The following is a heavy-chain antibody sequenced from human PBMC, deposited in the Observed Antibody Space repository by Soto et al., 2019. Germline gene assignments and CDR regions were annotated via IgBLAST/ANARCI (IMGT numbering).Heavy chain of an antibody. CDR2: ISSSSSYI. V-gene: IGHV3-21*01. J-gene: IGHJ6*02. CDR3: ARDLEPSGDFYGMDV. D-gene: IGHD1-1*01. CDR1: VFTFSSYS. Sequence: WRSLRLSCSASVFTFSSYSVNWFRQAPGKGLEWVSSISSSSSYIYYADSVKGRFTISRDNAKNSLYLQMNSLRAEDTAVYYCARDLEPSGDFYGMDVWGQGTTVTVSS.